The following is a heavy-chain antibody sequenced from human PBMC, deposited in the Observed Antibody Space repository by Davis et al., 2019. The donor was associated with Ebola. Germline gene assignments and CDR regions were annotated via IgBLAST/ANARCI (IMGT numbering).Heavy chain of an antibody. CDR3: AKCRGTWRTYAFDI. V-gene: IGHV3-23*01. D-gene: IGHD3-3*01. J-gene: IGHJ3*02. Sequence: GESLKISCAASGFTFSSYAMSWVRQAPGKGLEWVSAISGSGGSTYYADSVKGRFTISRDNSKNTLYLQMNSLRAEDTAVYYCAKCRGTWRTYAFDIWGQGTMVTVSS. CDR2: ISGSGGST. CDR1: GFTFSSYA.